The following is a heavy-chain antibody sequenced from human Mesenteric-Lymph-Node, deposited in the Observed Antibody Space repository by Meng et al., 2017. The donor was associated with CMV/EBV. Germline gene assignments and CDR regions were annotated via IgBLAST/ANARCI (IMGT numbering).Heavy chain of an antibody. D-gene: IGHD6-19*01. CDR2: IGYDGSNK. CDR3: AKDRLTSGWYNPSYYYYGVDV. Sequence: GGSLRLSCAASGFNFGRYGMHWVRQAPGKGLEWVAFIGYDGSNKYDVDSVKGRITISRDNSKNTLYLQMHSLRPEDTAVYYCAKDRLTSGWYNPSYYYYGVDVWGPGTTVTVSS. V-gene: IGHV3-30*02. J-gene: IGHJ6*02. CDR1: GFNFGRYG.